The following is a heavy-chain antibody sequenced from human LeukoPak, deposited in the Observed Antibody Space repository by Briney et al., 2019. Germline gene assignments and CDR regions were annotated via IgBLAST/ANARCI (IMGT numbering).Heavy chain of an antibody. Sequence: GGSLRLSCAASGFTFSSYAMSWVRQAPGKGLKWVSAISGSGGSTYYADSVKGRFTISRDNSKNTLYLQMNSLRAEDTAVYYCARDSMVRGDRVDYWGQGTLVTVSS. CDR2: ISGSGGST. CDR3: ARDSMVRGDRVDY. J-gene: IGHJ4*02. D-gene: IGHD3-10*01. CDR1: GFTFSSYA. V-gene: IGHV3-23*01.